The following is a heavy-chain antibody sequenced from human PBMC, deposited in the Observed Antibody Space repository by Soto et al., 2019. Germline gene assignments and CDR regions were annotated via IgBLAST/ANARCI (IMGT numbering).Heavy chain of an antibody. J-gene: IGHJ4*02. V-gene: IGHV1-69*01. Sequence: QVQLVQSGAEVKQPGSSVKVSCKTSGGTFSTYAIYWVRQAPGQGLEWMGETIPLFGTADYAQKFQGRVTITEDESTSSASMELSSLRSEDTAGYYCARPQGSYSSGYYDFDYWGQGTLVTGSS. CDR3: ARPQGSYSSGYYDFDY. D-gene: IGHD6-19*01. CDR1: GGTFSTYA. CDR2: TIPLFGTA.